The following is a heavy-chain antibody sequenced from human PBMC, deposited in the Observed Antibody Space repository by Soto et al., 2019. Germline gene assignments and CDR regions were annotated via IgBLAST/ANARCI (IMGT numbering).Heavy chain of an antibody. Sequence: PSETLSLTCAVYGGSFSGYYWSWIRQPPGKGLEWIGEINHSGSTNYNPSLKSRVTISVDTSKNQFSLKLSSVTAADTAVYYCARERLMVYAIARYFDYWGQGTLVTVSS. CDR2: INHSGST. J-gene: IGHJ4*02. CDR1: GGSFSGYY. CDR3: ARERLMVYAIARYFDY. V-gene: IGHV4-34*01. D-gene: IGHD2-8*01.